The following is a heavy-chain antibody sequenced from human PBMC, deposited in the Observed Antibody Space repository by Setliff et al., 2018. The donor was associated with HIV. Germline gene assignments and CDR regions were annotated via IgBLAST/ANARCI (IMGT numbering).Heavy chain of an antibody. V-gene: IGHV3-23*01. J-gene: IGHJ4*02. CDR2: ISGSGGGT. CDR1: GFTFSSYA. CDR3: AKDMGEVVSYYFDY. Sequence: GSLRLSCAASGFTFSSYAMSWVRQAPGKGLEWVSEISGSGGGTDYSDSVKGRFTISRDNSNNTLYLQMNSLRAEDTALYYCAKDMGEVVSYYFDYWGQGTLVTVSS. D-gene: IGHD3-16*01.